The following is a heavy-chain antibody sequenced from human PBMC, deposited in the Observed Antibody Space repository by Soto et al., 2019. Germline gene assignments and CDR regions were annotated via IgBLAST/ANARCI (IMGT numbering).Heavy chain of an antibody. CDR2: IIPIFGTA. J-gene: IGHJ5*02. V-gene: IGHV1-69*13. Sequence: SVKVSCKASGGTFSSYAISWVRQAPGQGLEWMGGIIPIFGTANYAQKFQGRVTITADESTSTAYMELSSLRSEDTAVYYCARDGNYYDSSGYSWFDPWGQGTLVTVSS. CDR3: ARDGNYYDSSGYSWFDP. D-gene: IGHD3-22*01. CDR1: GGTFSSYA.